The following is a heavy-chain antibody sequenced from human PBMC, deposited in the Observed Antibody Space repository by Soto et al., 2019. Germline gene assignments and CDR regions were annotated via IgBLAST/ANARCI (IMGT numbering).Heavy chain of an antibody. D-gene: IGHD5-18*01. CDR1: GGSVSSGSYY. CDR3: ARDREYSLYYGMDV. CDR2: IYYSGST. Sequence: SETLSLTCTVSGGSVSSGSYYWSWIRQPPGKGLEWIGYIYYSGSTNYNPSLKSRVTISVDTSKNQFSLKLSSVTAADTAVYYCARDREYSLYYGMDVWGQGITVTVSS. V-gene: IGHV4-61*01. J-gene: IGHJ6*02.